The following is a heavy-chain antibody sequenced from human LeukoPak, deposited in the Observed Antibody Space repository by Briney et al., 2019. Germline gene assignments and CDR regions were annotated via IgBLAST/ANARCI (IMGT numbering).Heavy chain of an antibody. J-gene: IGHJ4*02. CDR1: GYTFTGYY. V-gene: IGHV1-18*04. CDR3: ARVNIVVVPDDY. Sequence: ASVKVSCKASGYTFTGYYMHWVRQAPGQGLEWMGWISAYNGNTNYAQKLQGRVTMTTDTSTSTAYMELRSLRSDDTAVYYCARVNIVVVPDDYWGQGTLVTVSS. D-gene: IGHD2-2*01. CDR2: ISAYNGNT.